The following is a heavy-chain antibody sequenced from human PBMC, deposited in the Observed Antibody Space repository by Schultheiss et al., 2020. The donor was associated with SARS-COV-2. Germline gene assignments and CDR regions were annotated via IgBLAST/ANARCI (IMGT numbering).Heavy chain of an antibody. CDR1: GFTFSSYA. D-gene: IGHD5-24*01. CDR2: ISSNGGST. J-gene: IGHJ6*02. Sequence: GGSLRLSCAASGFTFSSYAMHWVRQAPGKGLEYVSAISSNGGSTYYANSVKGRFTISRDNSKNTLYLQMNSLRPEDTAVYYCARDPDGYLVYHHGMDVWGQGTTVTVSS. V-gene: IGHV3-64*01. CDR3: ARDPDGYLVYHHGMDV.